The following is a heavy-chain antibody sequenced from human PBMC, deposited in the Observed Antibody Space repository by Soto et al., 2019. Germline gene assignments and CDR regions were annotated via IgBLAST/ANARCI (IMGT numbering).Heavy chain of an antibody. J-gene: IGHJ5*02. Sequence: QIQLVQSAAEVKKPGASVKVSCKTSGYTFVSYGISWVRQAPGQGLEWMGWISPYNGNTNFAQRFRGRVTLTTDTSTDIVYMELGSLKSDDTAVYYCARDQKFFDSRGYDDHWGQGTLITVSS. CDR2: ISPYNGNT. D-gene: IGHD3-22*01. CDR1: GYTFVSYG. V-gene: IGHV1-18*04. CDR3: ARDQKFFDSRGYDDH.